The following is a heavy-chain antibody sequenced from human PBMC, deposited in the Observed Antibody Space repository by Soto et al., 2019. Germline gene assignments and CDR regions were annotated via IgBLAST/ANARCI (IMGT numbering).Heavy chain of an antibody. V-gene: IGHV1-8*01. D-gene: IGHD1-26*01. CDR2: MNPNIGNT. CDR3: ARETSGSYRLDY. Sequence: QVQLVQSGAEVKKPGASVKVSCKASGYTFTSYDINWVRQATGQGLGWMGWMNPNIGNTGYAQTFQGRVTMTRNTSIRTAYMELSSLRSEDTAVYYCARETSGSYRLDYWGQGTLVTVSS. J-gene: IGHJ4*02. CDR1: GYTFTSYD.